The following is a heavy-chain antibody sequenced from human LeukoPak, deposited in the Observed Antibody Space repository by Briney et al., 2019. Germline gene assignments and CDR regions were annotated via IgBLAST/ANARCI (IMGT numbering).Heavy chain of an antibody. Sequence: SSETLSLTCTVSGGSISSYYWSWIRQPPGKGLEWIGYIYYSGSTNYNPSLSSRLTISVDTSKNQFPLELSSVTAADTAVYYCARQGTSGSYLTGLDVWGQGTTVTVSS. CDR1: GGSISSYY. D-gene: IGHD3-22*01. CDR2: IYYSGST. V-gene: IGHV4-59*08. CDR3: ARQGTSGSYLTGLDV. J-gene: IGHJ6*02.